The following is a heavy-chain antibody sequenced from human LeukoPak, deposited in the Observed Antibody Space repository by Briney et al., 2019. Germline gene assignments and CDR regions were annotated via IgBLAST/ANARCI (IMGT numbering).Heavy chain of an antibody. CDR3: VRDGGYTGGWTYGAGDY. CDR1: GFTFSAYV. CDR2: ISNDGSEK. J-gene: IGHJ4*01. Sequence: PGRSLRLSCAASGFTFSAYVMHWVRQAPGKGLECVAVISNDGSEKYYADSVKGRFSISRDNSKNTLYLQMSSLRTEDTAVYYCVRDGGYTGGWTYGAGDYWGQGTLVTVSS. D-gene: IGHD2-8*02. V-gene: IGHV3-30*04.